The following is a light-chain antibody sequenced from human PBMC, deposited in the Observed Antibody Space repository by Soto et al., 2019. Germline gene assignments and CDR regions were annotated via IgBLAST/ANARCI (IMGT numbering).Light chain of an antibody. V-gene: IGKV3-20*01. CDR3: QQYGISPVT. J-gene: IGKJ4*01. CDR2: GAS. CDR1: QSVSSSY. Sequence: EFVLTQSPATLSLSSGERATLSCSASQSVSSSYLAWYHQKAGQAPRLLIYGASSRATGIPNRFSGIESGTDYTITLIRLSLEAVSVYSGQQYGISPVTFGGGAKVEIK.